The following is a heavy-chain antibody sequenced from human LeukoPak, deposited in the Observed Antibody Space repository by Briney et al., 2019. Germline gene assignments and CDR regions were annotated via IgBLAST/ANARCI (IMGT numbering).Heavy chain of an antibody. CDR2: IYTSGST. CDR1: GGSISSYY. CDR3: AREGSRGLVGPYYFDY. J-gene: IGHJ4*02. Sequence: QVQLQESGPGLVKPSETLSLTCTVSGGSISSYYWSWIRQPAGKGLEWIGRIYTSGSTNYNPSLKSRVTISVDTSKNQFSLKLSSVTAADTAVYYCAREGSRGLVGPYYFDYWGQGTLVTVSS. V-gene: IGHV4-4*07. D-gene: IGHD6-19*01.